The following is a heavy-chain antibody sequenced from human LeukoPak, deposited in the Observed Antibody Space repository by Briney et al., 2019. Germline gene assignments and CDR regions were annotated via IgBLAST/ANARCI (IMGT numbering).Heavy chain of an antibody. V-gene: IGHV3-7*01. CDR1: GFIFSSCW. CDR3: ATLKDAVTFFDT. CDR2: INQDGSDQ. Sequence: GGSLRLSCTAAGFIFSSCWMSWVRQAPGKGLEWVASINQDGSDQRHADSVKGRFTISRDNAKNSVYLQVNSLRAEDTAVYYCATLKDAVTFFDTWGQGTLLTVSS. D-gene: IGHD4-17*01. J-gene: IGHJ5*02.